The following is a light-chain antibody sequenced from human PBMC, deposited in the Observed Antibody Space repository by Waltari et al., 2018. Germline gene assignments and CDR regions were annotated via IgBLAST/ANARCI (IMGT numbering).Light chain of an antibody. CDR3: ATWDDTLSGPRV. Sequence: QSVLTQPPSVSGTPGQRVTISCSGTTSNIGSNSVYWYQQLPGTAPKLLIYRNYQPPSGVPTLFSGSRSGTSASLAISGLQSEDEADYYCATWDDTLSGPRVFGGGTRLTVL. J-gene: IGLJ3*02. CDR2: RNY. V-gene: IGLV1-47*01. CDR1: TSNIGSNS.